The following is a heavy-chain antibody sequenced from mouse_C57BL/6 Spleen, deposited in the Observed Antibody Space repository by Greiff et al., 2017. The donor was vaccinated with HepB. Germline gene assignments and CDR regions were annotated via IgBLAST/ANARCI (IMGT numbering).Heavy chain of an antibody. Sequence: EVKLVESGGGLVKPGGSLKLSCAASGFTFSDYGMHWVRQAPEKGLEWVAYISSGSSTIYYADKVKGRFTISRDNAKNTLFLQMTSLRSEDTAMYYCARRVGRGYFDYWGQGTTLTVSS. CDR1: GFTFSDYG. J-gene: IGHJ2*01. V-gene: IGHV5-17*01. CDR2: ISSGSSTI. CDR3: ARRVGRGYFDY. D-gene: IGHD4-1*01.